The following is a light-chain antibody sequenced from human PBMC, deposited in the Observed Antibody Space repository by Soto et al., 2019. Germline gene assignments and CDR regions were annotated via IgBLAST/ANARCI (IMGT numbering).Light chain of an antibody. J-gene: IGKJ1*01. CDR3: LQDYNCPQT. CDR1: QGLSSW. V-gene: IGKV1-6*01. Sequence: IQMTQSPSSLSASVGDRVTLSCRASQGLSSWVAWYQQKPGQAPKLLSYDASTLHSGIPARVSGSGSGTDFTLTISGLKPEDFETYYCLQDYNCPQTFGQGTKVDIK. CDR2: DAS.